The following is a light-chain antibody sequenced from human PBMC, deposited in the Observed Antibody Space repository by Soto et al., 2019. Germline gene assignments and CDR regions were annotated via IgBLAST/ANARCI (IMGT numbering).Light chain of an antibody. Sequence: EIVLTQSPGTLSLSPGERATLSCRASQSVSSIFLAWYQQKPGQAPRLLIYGTSTRATGTPDRFSGSGSETDFTLTISRLEPDDFAVYYCQQYGSSPRTFGQGTKVDIK. CDR3: QQYGSSPRT. J-gene: IGKJ1*01. CDR1: QSVSSIF. CDR2: GTS. V-gene: IGKV3-20*01.